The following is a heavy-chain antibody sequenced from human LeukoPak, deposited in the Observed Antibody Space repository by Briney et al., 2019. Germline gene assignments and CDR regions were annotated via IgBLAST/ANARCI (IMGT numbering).Heavy chain of an antibody. CDR1: GFTFSSYG. D-gene: IGHD3-22*01. J-gene: IGHJ4*02. Sequence: GGSLRLSCAASGFTFSSYGMSWVRQAPGKGLEGVSAISGSGGSTYYADSVKGRFTISRDNSKNTLYLQMNSLRAEDTAVYYCAKDSPTGAMIVVAIPNFDYWGQGTLVTVSS. CDR2: ISGSGGST. CDR3: AKDSPTGAMIVVAIPNFDY. V-gene: IGHV3-23*01.